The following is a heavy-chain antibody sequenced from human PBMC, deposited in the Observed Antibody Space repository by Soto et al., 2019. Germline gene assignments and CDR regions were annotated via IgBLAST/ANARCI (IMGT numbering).Heavy chain of an antibody. J-gene: IGHJ4*02. D-gene: IGHD1-26*01. CDR3: ARDGGGATTFYFDY. CDR2: ISYDGGNK. V-gene: IGHV3-30-3*01. CDR1: GFTFSSYA. Sequence: QVQLVESGGGVVQPGRSLRLSCAASGFTFSSYAMHWVRQAPGKGLEWVAVISYDGGNKYYADSVKGRFTISRDNSKNTLYLQMNSLRAEDTAVYYCARDGGGATTFYFDYWGQGTLVTVSS.